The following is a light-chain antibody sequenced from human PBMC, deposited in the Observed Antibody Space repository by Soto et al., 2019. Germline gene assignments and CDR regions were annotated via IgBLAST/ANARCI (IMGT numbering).Light chain of an antibody. Sequence: SQSTQTPSTPSASIGDRVTIPFRASQMIYTWLAWYQQRPGKAPKLLIYEASSLDVGVPSRFSGSGSGTEFTLTISSLQPDDFATYYCQQYNTFWTFGQGTKVDIK. CDR2: EAS. CDR1: QMIYTW. J-gene: IGKJ1*01. CDR3: QQYNTFWT. V-gene: IGKV1-5*03.